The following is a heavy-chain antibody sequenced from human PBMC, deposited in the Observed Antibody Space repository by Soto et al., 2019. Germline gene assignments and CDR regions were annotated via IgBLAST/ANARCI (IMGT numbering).Heavy chain of an antibody. Sequence: GGSRGPSCSESGFTFEDYTMHWVRQAAGKGLEWVSLISWDGGSTYYADSVKGRFTISRDNSKNSLYPQMNSLRTEDTALYYCAKDGGSGAMVTYYGMDVWGQGTTVTVSS. J-gene: IGHJ6*02. CDR3: AKDGGSGAMVTYYGMDV. CDR2: ISWDGGST. CDR1: GFTFEDYT. V-gene: IGHV3-43*01. D-gene: IGHD5-18*01.